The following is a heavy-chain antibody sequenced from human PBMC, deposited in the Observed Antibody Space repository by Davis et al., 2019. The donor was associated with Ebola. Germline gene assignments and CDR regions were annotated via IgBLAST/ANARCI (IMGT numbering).Heavy chain of an antibody. J-gene: IGHJ3*02. CDR1: GFSFSRYD. Sequence: GESLKISCVASGFSFSRYDMNWVRQAPGKGLEWVSTYGTSADTYYADSVKGRFTISRDNSKNTLYLQMNGLRVEDTAIYYCAKDTSNIWFDIWGQGTMVTVSS. CDR3: AKDTSNIWFDI. V-gene: IGHV3-23*01. CDR2: GTSADT. D-gene: IGHD1-26*01.